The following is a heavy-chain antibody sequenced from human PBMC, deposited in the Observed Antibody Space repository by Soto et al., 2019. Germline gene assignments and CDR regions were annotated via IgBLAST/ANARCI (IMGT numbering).Heavy chain of an antibody. J-gene: IGHJ5*02. Sequence: EVQLVESGGGLVQPGGSLRVSRAASGFTLRSHRIHWVRQAPGKGLEWVSRIDTDGGGTSYADSVKGRFTISTHNAKNTVYLQMKRLRAEATAVYYGATVFDLWGQGTLVTVSS. CDR3: ATVFDL. CDR1: GFTLRSHR. CDR2: IDTDGGGT. V-gene: IGHV3-74*01.